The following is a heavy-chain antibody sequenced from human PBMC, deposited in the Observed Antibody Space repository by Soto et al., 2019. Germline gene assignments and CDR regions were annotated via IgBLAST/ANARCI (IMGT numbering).Heavy chain of an antibody. CDR1: GGSISSGDYY. CDR2: IYYSGST. J-gene: IGHJ3*02. V-gene: IGHV4-30-4*01. Sequence: PSGTLSHTCTVSGGSISSGDYYWSWIRQPPGKGLEWIGYIYYSGSTYYNPSLKSRVTISVDTSKNQFSLKLSSVTAAVTAVYYCARDDAFDIWGQGTMVTVSS. CDR3: ARDDAFDI.